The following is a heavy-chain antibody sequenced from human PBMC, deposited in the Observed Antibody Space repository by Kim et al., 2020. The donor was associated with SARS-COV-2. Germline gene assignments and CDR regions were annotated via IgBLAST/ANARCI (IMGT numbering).Heavy chain of an antibody. D-gene: IGHD5-18*01. CDR3: ARDPKKGYSYGTYYFDY. J-gene: IGHJ4*02. V-gene: IGHV3-74*01. Sequence: VKGHFTICRGNAKNTLYLQMNSLRAEDTAVYYCARDPKKGYSYGTYYFDYWGQGTLVTVSS.